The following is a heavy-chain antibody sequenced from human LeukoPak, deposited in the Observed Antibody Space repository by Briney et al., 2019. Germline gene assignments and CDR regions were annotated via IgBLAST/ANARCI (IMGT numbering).Heavy chain of an antibody. CDR1: GFTLSRNW. J-gene: IGHJ2*01. CDR2: IRQDGNEK. Sequence: GGSLRLSCEASGFTLSRNWMTWVRQAPGKGLEWVANIRQDGNEKYYVDSVKGRFTISRDNAKNSLYLQMNSLRAEDTAVYYCASGGVVGPSTYWFYDLWGRGTRVTVSS. V-gene: IGHV3-7*01. D-gene: IGHD1-26*01. CDR3: ASGGVVGPSTYWFYDL.